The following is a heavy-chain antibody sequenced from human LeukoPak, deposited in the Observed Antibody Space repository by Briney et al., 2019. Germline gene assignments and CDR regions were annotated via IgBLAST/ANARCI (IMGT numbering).Heavy chain of an antibody. Sequence: GGSLRLSCAGSGFTFSTYAMSWVRHTPGKGLEWVSGISSGGNTQYTDSVKGRFTVSRDNSKNTLHLQMDSLRAEDTAIYYCTKDRRQWVVPYFDSWGQGTVVTVSS. CDR1: GFTFSTYA. J-gene: IGHJ4*02. CDR3: TKDRRQWVVPYFDS. V-gene: IGHV3-23*01. D-gene: IGHD6-19*01. CDR2: ISSGGNT.